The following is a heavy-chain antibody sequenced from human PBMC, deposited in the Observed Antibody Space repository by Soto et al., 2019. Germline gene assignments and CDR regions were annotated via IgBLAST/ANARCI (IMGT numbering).Heavy chain of an antibody. CDR1: GGSISSSSSY. D-gene: IGHD3-10*01. V-gene: IGHV4-39*01. CDR2: IYYLGNT. J-gene: IGHJ5*02. Sequence: SETLSLTCTVSGGSISSSSSYWGRIRQPPGKGLEWVGSIYYLGNTYYNPSLGSRVTISVDTSKNQFSLKLSSVTAADTAVYYCAIHMDYYGSGSYYNFVWFDPWGQGTLVTVSS. CDR3: AIHMDYYGSGSYYNFVWFDP.